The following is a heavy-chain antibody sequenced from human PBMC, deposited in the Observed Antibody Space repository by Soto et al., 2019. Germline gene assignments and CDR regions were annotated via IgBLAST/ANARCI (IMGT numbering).Heavy chain of an antibody. CDR2: ISSSSNYK. V-gene: IGHV3-21*01. J-gene: IGHJ4*02. CDR3: ARDPPSVAVRRDVDY. D-gene: IGHD6-6*01. Sequence: EVHLVESGGGLVRPGGSLRLSCAASGFTFSSYAMNWVRQAPGKGLEWVSSISSSSNYKNYADSVKGRFTISRDNAKNSLYLQMNSLRAEDTAVYSCARDPPSVAVRRDVDYCGQGTLVTVSS. CDR1: GFTFSSYA.